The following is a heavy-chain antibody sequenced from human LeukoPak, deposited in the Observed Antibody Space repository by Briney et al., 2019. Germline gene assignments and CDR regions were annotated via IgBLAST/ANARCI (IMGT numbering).Heavy chain of an antibody. V-gene: IGHV1-3*01. Sequence: ASVKVSCKASGYTFTSYAMHWVRQAPGQRLEWMGWINAGNGNTKCSQKFQGRVTITRDTSASTAYMELSSLRSEDTAVYYCARAGWWQLAYFDYWGQGTLVTVSS. CDR3: ARAGWWQLAYFDY. CDR2: INAGNGNT. J-gene: IGHJ4*02. CDR1: GYTFTSYA. D-gene: IGHD2-15*01.